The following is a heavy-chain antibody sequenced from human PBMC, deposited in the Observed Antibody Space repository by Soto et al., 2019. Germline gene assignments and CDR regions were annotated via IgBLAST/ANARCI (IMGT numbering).Heavy chain of an antibody. V-gene: IGHV1-46*01. CDR2: INPSGGST. D-gene: IGHD3-3*01. CDR3: VRDFTTIFGVVIMRYGMDV. CDR1: GYTFTSYY. Sequence: ASVKVSCKASGYTFTSYYMHWVRQAPGQGLEWMGIINPSGGSTSYAQKFQGRVTMTRDTSTSTVYMELSSLRSEDTAVYYCVRDFTTIFGVVIMRYGMDVWGKGTMVTVSS. J-gene: IGHJ6*04.